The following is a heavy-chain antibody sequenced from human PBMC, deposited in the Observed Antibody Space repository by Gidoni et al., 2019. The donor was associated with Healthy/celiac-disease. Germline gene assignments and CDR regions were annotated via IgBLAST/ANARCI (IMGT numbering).Heavy chain of an antibody. CDR3: ARGFIARRPSVYFQH. CDR2: INHSGST. V-gene: IGHV4-34*01. Sequence: QVQLQQWGAGLLKPSETLSLTCAVYGGSFSGYYWSWIRQPPGKGLEWIGEINHSGSTNYNPSLKSRVTISVDTSKNQFSLKLSSVTAADTAVYYCARGFIARRPSVYFQHWGQGTLVTVSS. D-gene: IGHD3-16*02. CDR1: GGSFSGYY. J-gene: IGHJ1*01.